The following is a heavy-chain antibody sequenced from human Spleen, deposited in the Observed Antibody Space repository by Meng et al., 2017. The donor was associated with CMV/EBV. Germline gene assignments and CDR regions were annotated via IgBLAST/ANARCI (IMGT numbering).Heavy chain of an antibody. CDR2: SNHHTGRT. CDR1: GSTFSSFS. V-gene: IGHV1-2*02. Sequence: KAPGSTFSSFSMHVVRQAPGKGREGMGRSNHHTGRTSDAERFKDRETMTQGTSKSAADMDRSSLRSDDTRVYYCATAKTEARGYLDYWGQGTLVTVSS. J-gene: IGHJ4*02. CDR3: ATAKTEARGYLDY. D-gene: IGHD4/OR15-4a*01.